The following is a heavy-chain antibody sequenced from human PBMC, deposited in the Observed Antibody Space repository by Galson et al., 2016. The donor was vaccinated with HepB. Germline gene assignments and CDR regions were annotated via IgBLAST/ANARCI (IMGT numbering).Heavy chain of an antibody. V-gene: IGHV4-34*01. CDR2: SNPSGSS. D-gene: IGHD3-10*02. CDR1: GGSFSGNY. CDR3: ARGKSVRVVGYYYYYGMDV. J-gene: IGHJ6*02. Sequence: ETLSLTCAVYGGSFSGNYWSWIRQPPGKGLEWFGKSNPSGSSNYNPSLKSRVTISVNTSKSQFSLELTCVTAADTAVYYCARGKSVRVVGYYYYYGMDVWGQGTTVTVSS.